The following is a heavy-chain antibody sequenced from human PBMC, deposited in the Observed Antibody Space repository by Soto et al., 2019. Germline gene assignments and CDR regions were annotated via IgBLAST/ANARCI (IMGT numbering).Heavy chain of an antibody. J-gene: IGHJ1*01. CDR3: ARWGTTGGLDV. V-gene: IGHV3-30*19. Sequence: QVQLVESGGGVVQPGTSLRVSCVGSGFTFRSYVIHWVRQAPGKGLEWVALTSYDGSDKYYADSVRGRFTISRDNYRKTVDLQMDSLRLEDTALYNCARWGTTGGLDVWGQGTLVSVSS. CDR1: GFTFRSYV. D-gene: IGHD3-16*01. CDR2: TSYDGSDK.